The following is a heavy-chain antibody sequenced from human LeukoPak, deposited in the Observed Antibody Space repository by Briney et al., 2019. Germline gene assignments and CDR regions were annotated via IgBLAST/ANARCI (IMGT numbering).Heavy chain of an antibody. Sequence: PSETLSLTCTVSGVSISSGGYYWSWIRQHPGKGLEWIGYIYYTGSTYYNPSLKSRVSISVDTSKNQFSLNLSSVTAADTAVYYCARVDYASSGDYHGNWFDPWGQGTLVTVSS. CDR1: GVSISSGGYY. D-gene: IGHD3-22*01. CDR2: IYYTGST. J-gene: IGHJ5*02. CDR3: ARVDYASSGDYHGNWFDP. V-gene: IGHV4-31*03.